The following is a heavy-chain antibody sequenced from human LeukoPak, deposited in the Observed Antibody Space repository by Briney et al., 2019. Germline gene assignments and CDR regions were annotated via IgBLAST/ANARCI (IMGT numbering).Heavy chain of an antibody. Sequence: SETLSLTCAVYGGSFSGYYWSWIRQPPGKGLEWIGEINHSGSTNYNPSLKSRVTISVDTSKNQFSLKLSSVTAADTAVYYCARGYSSSSYYYYYMDVWGKGTAVTVSS. D-gene: IGHD6-6*01. CDR3: ARGYSSSSYYYYYMDV. J-gene: IGHJ6*03. CDR2: INHSGST. V-gene: IGHV4-34*01. CDR1: GGSFSGYY.